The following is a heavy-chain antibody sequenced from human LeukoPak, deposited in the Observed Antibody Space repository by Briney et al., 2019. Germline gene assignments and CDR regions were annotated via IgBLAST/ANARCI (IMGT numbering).Heavy chain of an antibody. J-gene: IGHJ4*02. V-gene: IGHV3-30*02. Sequence: PGGSLRLSCAAPRFTFSSYGMHWVRQAPGKGLEWVAFIRYDGGNKYYADSVKGRFTISRDNSKNTLYLQMNSLRAEDTALYYCAKTYSSSYFDFWGQGTLVTVSS. CDR1: RFTFSSYG. CDR2: IRYDGGNK. CDR3: AKTYSSSYFDF. D-gene: IGHD6-6*01.